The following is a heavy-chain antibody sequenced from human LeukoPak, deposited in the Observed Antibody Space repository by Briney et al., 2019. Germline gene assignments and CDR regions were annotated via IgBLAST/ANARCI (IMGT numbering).Heavy chain of an antibody. D-gene: IGHD6-13*01. CDR3: ARILLGAAGDDFDY. J-gene: IGHJ4*02. CDR1: GFTFRTYC. Sequence: GGSLRLSCAASGFTFRTYCMHWVRQAPAKGLEWVAVIAYDGSNKYYADSVKGRFTISRDNAKNSLYLQMNSLRAEDTAVYYCARILLGAAGDDFDYWGQGTLVTVSS. CDR2: IAYDGSNK. V-gene: IGHV3-30-3*01.